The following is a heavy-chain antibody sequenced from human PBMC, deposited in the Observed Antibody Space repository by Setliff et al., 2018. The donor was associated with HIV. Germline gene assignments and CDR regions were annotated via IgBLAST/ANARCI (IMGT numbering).Heavy chain of an antibody. CDR2: IYYSGST. J-gene: IGHJ6*02. CDR1: GGSISSSTYY. D-gene: IGHD3-3*01. Sequence: SETLSLTCTVSGGSISSSTYYWGWIRQPPGKGLEWIGSIYYSGSTYYNPSLKSRVTISVDTSKNHFSLRLSSVTAADMAVYYCARDGTIFHYGMDVWGQGTTVTVSS. V-gene: IGHV4-39*07. CDR3: ARDGTIFHYGMDV.